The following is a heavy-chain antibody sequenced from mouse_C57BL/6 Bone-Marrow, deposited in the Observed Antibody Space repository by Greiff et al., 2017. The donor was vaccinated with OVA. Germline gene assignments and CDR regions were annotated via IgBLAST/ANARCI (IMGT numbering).Heavy chain of an antibody. J-gene: IGHJ4*01. CDR3: ARGATVVPYYYAMDY. CDR2: IDPSDSET. V-gene: IGHV1-52*01. Sequence: QVQLQQPGAELVRPGSSVKLSCKASGYTFTSYWMHWVKQRPIQGLEWIGNIDPSDSETHYNQKFKDKATLTVDKSSSTDYMQLSSLTSEDSAVYYCARGATVVPYYYAMDYWGQGTSVTVSS. CDR1: GYTFTSYW. D-gene: IGHD1-1*01.